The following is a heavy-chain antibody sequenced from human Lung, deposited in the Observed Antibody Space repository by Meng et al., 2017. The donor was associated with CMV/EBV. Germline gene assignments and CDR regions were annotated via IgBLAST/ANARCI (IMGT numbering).Heavy chain of an antibody. CDR2: IKHDGSEK. CDR1: GFTFSSSW. CDR3: ANSGLAGGAR. J-gene: IGHJ4*02. Sequence: GGSLRLXCVASGFTFSSSWMSWVRRAPGKGLEWVATIKHDGSEKHHGDSAKGRFTISRDNAKNSLFLQMDSLRAEDTAVYYCANSGLAGGARWGRGTRVNGAS. D-gene: IGHD2-21*01. V-gene: IGHV3-7*01.